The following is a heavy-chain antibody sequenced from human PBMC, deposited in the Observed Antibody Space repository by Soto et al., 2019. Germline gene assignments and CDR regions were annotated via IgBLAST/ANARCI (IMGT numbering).Heavy chain of an antibody. Sequence: LRLSCAASGFTFSSYWMSWVRQAPGKGLEWVANIKQDGSEKYYVDSVKGRFTISRDNAKNSLYLQMNSLRAEGTAVYYCARVSSGWYRRGFDIWGQGTMATVSS. CDR3: ARVSSGWYRRGFDI. D-gene: IGHD6-19*01. CDR1: GFTFSSYW. J-gene: IGHJ3*02. V-gene: IGHV3-7*01. CDR2: IKQDGSEK.